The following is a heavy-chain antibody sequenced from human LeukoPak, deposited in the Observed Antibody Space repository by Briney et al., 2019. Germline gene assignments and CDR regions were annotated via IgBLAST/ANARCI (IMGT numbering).Heavy chain of an antibody. V-gene: IGHV4-34*01. Sequence: PSETLSLTCAVYGGSFGGYYWSWIRQPLGKGLEWIGEINHSGSTNYNPSLKSRVTISVDTSKNQFSLKLSSVTAADTAVYYCARGYDILTGYTRSFDYWGQGTLVTVSS. CDR1: GGSFGGYY. CDR2: INHSGST. D-gene: IGHD3-9*01. J-gene: IGHJ4*02. CDR3: ARGYDILTGYTRSFDY.